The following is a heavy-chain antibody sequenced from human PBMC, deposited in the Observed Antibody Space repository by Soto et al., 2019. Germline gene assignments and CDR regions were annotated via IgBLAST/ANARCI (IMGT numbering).Heavy chain of an antibody. V-gene: IGHV1-69*08. CDR2: IIPLLDIT. Sequence: QVQLVQSGAEVKKPGSSVKVSCKASGGAFTNDIITWVRQAPGQGLDLMGRIIPLLDITNYAQKLQGRGTITADKSTSTAYMELNSLISEDTAVYYCARDSPIGSTFSGYDAIDYWGQGTLVTFSS. CDR1: GGAFTNDI. CDR3: ARDSPIGSTFSGYDAIDY. J-gene: IGHJ4*02. D-gene: IGHD5-12*01.